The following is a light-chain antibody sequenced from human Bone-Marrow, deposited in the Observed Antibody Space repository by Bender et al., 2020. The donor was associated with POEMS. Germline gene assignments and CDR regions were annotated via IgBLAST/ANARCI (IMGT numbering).Light chain of an antibody. CDR3: CSYTSSSTWV. CDR2: EVT. J-gene: IGLJ3*02. CDR1: SSDVGNYDR. V-gene: IGLV2-18*02. Sequence: QSALTQPPSVSGSPGQSVTISCTGTSSDVGNYDRVSWFQQPPGTAPKLIIFEVTNRPSGVPDRFSGSKSGNTASLTISGLQAEDEADYYCCSYTSSSTWVFGGGTKLTVL.